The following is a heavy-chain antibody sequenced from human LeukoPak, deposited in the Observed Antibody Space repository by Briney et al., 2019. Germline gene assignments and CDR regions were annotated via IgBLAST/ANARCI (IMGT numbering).Heavy chain of an antibody. CDR2: IYYSGST. J-gene: IGHJ4*02. Sequence: SETLSLTCTVSGGSISSSSYYWGWIRQPPRKGLEWIGSIYYSGSTYYNPSLKSRVTISVDTSKNQFSLKLSSVTAADTAVYYCARLPDPGDYFDYWGQGTLVTVSS. V-gene: IGHV4-39*07. CDR1: GGSISSSSYY. D-gene: IGHD3-10*01. CDR3: ARLPDPGDYFDY.